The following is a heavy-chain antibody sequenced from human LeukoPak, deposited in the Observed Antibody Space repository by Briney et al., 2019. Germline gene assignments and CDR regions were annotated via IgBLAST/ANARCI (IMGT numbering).Heavy chain of an antibody. CDR1: GYTFTSYA. CDR2: INGGNGNT. D-gene: IGHD3-10*01. J-gene: IGHJ4*02. V-gene: IGHV1-3*03. CDR3: ARDGRRHGSGSYSVGFDY. Sequence: ASVKVSCKASGYTFTSYAMHWVRQAPGQRLEWMGWINGGNGNTKYSQEFQGRVTITRDTSASTAYMEMSSLTSEDMAVYYCARDGRRHGSGSYSVGFDYWAREPWSPSPQ.